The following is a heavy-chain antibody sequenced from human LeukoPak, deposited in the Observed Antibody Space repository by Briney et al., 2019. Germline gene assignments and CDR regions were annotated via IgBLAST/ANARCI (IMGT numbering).Heavy chain of an antibody. Sequence: GGSLRLSCAASGFTFSNYVMHWARQAPGKGLEWVAVISFDSTKEYYANSVKGRFIVARDNPKATLYLQMHSLRPEDTAIYYCARFEVGRNTTQKNAFDIWGRGTLVTVSS. V-gene: IGHV3-30*03. D-gene: IGHD3-3*01. J-gene: IGHJ3*02. CDR3: ARFEVGRNTTQKNAFDI. CDR2: ISFDSTKE. CDR1: GFTFSNYV.